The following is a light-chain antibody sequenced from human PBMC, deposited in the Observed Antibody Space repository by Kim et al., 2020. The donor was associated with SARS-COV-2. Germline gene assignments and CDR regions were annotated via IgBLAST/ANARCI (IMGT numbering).Light chain of an antibody. CDR2: SND. Sequence: GQSVNKGSTGNRSNSRSNAENWYQQLPRTAPKLLIYSNDHRPSGIPDRLSSSKSGTSAYLAISGLQSEDEADYYCAAWDNSLNGVIFGGGTQLTVL. CDR1: RSNSRSNA. J-gene: IGLJ2*01. V-gene: IGLV1-44*01. CDR3: AAWDNSLNGVI.